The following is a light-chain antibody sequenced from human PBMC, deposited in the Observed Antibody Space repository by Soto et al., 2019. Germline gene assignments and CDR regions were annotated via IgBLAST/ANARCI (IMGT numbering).Light chain of an antibody. CDR1: RSDSTW. J-gene: IGKJ1*01. Sequence: DIPMTQSPSTLSASLVDTVTITCRASRSDSTWLAWYQQIPGGAPKLLIYKASILESGVPSRFSGSGSGTEFTLTITSLQPEDFATYYCQQYDMFGPGTKVDI. CDR2: KAS. CDR3: QQYDM. V-gene: IGKV1-5*03.